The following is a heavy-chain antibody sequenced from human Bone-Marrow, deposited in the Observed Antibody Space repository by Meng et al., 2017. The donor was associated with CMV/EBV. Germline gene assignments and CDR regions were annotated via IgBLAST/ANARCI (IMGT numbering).Heavy chain of an antibody. D-gene: IGHD2-15*01. V-gene: IGHV4-39*07. CDR2: INHSGST. CDR1: GGSISSSSYY. J-gene: IGHJ6*02. CDR3: AGYCSGGSCYSPYYYGMDV. Sequence: SETLSLTCTVSGGSISSSSYYWGWIRQPPGKGLEWIGEINHSGSTNYNPSLKSRVTISVDTSKNQFSLKLSSVTAADTAVYYCAGYCSGGSCYSPYYYGMDVWGQGTTVTVSS.